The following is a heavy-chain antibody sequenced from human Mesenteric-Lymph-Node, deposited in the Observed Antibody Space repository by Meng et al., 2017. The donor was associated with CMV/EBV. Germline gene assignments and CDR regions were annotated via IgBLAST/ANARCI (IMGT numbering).Heavy chain of an antibody. CDR3: ARSTGFTSGWYFSGYFDY. V-gene: IGHV3-48*03. Sequence: GESLKISCAASGFTFSSYAVNWVRQAPGKGLEWVSYISSSGSTIYYADSVKGRFTISRDNAKNSLYLQMNSLRAEDTAVYYCARSTGFTSGWYFSGYFDYWGQGTLVTVSS. J-gene: IGHJ4*02. CDR2: ISSSGSTI. D-gene: IGHD6-19*01. CDR1: GFTFSSYA.